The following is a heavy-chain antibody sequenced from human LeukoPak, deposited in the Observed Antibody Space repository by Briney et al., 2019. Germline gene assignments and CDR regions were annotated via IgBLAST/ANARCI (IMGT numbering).Heavy chain of an antibody. J-gene: IGHJ4*02. CDR2: FDPEDGET. Sequence: ASVKVSCKVSGYTLTELSMHWVRQAPGKGLGWMGGFDPEDGETIYAQKFQGRVTMTEDTSTDTAYMELSSLRSEDTAVYYCAIYYVWGSYRKRHYFDYWGQGTLVTVSS. V-gene: IGHV1-24*01. D-gene: IGHD3-16*02. CDR1: GYTLTELS. CDR3: AIYYVWGSYRKRHYFDY.